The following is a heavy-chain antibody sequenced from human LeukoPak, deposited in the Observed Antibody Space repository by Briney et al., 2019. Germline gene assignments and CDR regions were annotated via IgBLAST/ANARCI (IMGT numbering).Heavy chain of an antibody. D-gene: IGHD6-19*01. CDR1: GGSFSGYH. J-gene: IGHJ4*02. CDR2: INHSGST. Sequence: PSETLSLTCAVYGGSFSGYHWRWIRQPPGKGLEWIGEINHSGSTNYNPSLKSRVTISVDTSKNQFSLKLSSVTAADTAVYYCARPVSESSGWYYNYWGQGTPVTVSS. V-gene: IGHV4-34*01. CDR3: ARPVSESSGWYYNY.